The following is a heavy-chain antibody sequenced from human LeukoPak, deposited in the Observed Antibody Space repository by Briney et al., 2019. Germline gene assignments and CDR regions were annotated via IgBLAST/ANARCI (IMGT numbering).Heavy chain of an antibody. D-gene: IGHD6-19*01. CDR2: IYHSGST. Sequence: SETLSLTCTVSGGSISSGGYYWSWIRQPPGKGLEWIGYIYHSGSTYYNPSLKSRVTISVDRSKNQFSLRMMSVTAADTAVYYCARHREAGTGFDYWGQGTLVTVSS. J-gene: IGHJ4*02. CDR3: ARHREAGTGFDY. V-gene: IGHV4-30-2*01. CDR1: GGSISSGGYY.